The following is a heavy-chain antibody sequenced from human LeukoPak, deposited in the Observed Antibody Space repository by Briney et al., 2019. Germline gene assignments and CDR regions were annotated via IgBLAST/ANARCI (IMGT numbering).Heavy chain of an antibody. Sequence: SETLSLTCTVSGGSISSYYWSWIRQPPGKGLEWIGYIYYSGSTNYNPSLKSRVTISVDTSKNQFSLKLSSVTAADTAVYYCARCITLFRGAMDVWGKGTTVTVSS. D-gene: IGHD3-10*01. CDR1: GGSISSYY. J-gene: IGHJ6*03. V-gene: IGHV4-59*01. CDR3: ARCITLFRGAMDV. CDR2: IYYSGST.